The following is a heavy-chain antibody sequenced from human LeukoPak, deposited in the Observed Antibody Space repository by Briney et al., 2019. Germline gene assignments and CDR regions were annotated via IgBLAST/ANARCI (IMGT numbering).Heavy chain of an antibody. CDR2: IYHSGST. J-gene: IGHJ4*02. CDR3: ARGNRIAAAGSFDY. Sequence: SETLSLTCTVSGYSISSGYYWGWIRQPPGKGLEWIGSIYHSGSTYYNPSLKSRVTISVDTSKNQFSLKLSSVTAADTAVYYCARGNRIAAAGSFDYWGQGTLVTVSS. CDR1: GYSISSGYY. V-gene: IGHV4-38-2*02. D-gene: IGHD6-13*01.